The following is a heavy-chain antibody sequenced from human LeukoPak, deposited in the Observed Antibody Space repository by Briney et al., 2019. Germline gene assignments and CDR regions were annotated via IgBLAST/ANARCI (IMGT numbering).Heavy chain of an antibody. J-gene: IGHJ6*03. CDR2: IRYDGSNK. V-gene: IGHV3-30*02. CDR1: GFTFSSYG. CDR3: ARGGVVVPAVYYYMDV. D-gene: IGHD2-2*01. Sequence: GGSLRLSCAASGFTFSSYGMHWVRQAPGKGLEWVAFIRYDGSNKYYADSVKGRFTISRDNAKNTLYLQMNSLRAEDTAVYYCARGGVVVPAVYYYMDVWGKGTTVTISS.